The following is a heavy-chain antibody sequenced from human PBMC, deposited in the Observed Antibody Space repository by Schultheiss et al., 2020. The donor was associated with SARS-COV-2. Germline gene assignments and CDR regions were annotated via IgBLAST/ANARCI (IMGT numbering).Heavy chain of an antibody. D-gene: IGHD3-3*01. CDR3: ARLGAGGYDPLH. CDR2: IYYSGST. J-gene: IGHJ4*02. Sequence: GSLRLSCTVSGGSISSSSYYWGWIRQPPGKGLEWIGSIYYSGSTYYNPSLKSRVTISVDTSKNQFSLKLSSVTAADTAVYYCARLGAGGYDPLHWGQGTLVTVSS. CDR1: GGSISSSSYY. V-gene: IGHV4-39*01.